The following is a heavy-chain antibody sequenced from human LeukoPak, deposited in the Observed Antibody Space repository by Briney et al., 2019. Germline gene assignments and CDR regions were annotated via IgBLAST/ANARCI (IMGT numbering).Heavy chain of an antibody. CDR1: RFTFSSYS. J-gene: IGHJ4*02. V-gene: IGHV3-21*01. Sequence: GGSLRLSCAASRFTFSSYSMNWVRQAPGKGLEWVSSISSSSSYIYYADSVKGRFTISRDNAKNSLYLQMNSLRAEDTAVYYCAGDQCTNGVCYTFDYWGQGTLVTVSA. CDR2: ISSSSSYI. D-gene: IGHD2-8*01. CDR3: AGDQCTNGVCYTFDY.